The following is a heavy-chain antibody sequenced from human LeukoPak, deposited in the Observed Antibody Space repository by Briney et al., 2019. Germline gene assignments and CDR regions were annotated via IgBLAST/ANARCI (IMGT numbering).Heavy chain of an antibody. Sequence: SLKVSCKASGGTFSSYAISWVRQAPGQGLEWMGRIIPIFGIANYAQKFQGRVTITADKSTSTAYMERSSLRSEDTSVYYCARGVAARNGFDYWGQGTLVTVSS. J-gene: IGHJ4*02. CDR2: IIPIFGIA. V-gene: IGHV1-69*04. CDR3: ARGVAARNGFDY. CDR1: GGTFSSYA. D-gene: IGHD6-6*01.